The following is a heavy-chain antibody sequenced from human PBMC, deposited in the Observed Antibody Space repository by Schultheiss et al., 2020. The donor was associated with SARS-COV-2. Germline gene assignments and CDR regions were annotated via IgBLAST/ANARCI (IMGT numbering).Heavy chain of an antibody. CDR1: GFSLITSGVG. J-gene: IGHJ6*02. D-gene: IGHD2-21*02. V-gene: IGHV2-5*01. Sequence: SGPTLVKPTQTLTLTCTFSGFSLITSGVGVAWIRQPPGKALEWLAVIYWNDDKRYSPSLKNRVTITKDTSKNQVVLIMTNMDPVDTATYYCARMVVTAIPYYAMDVWGQGTTVTVSS. CDR2: IYWNDDK. CDR3: ARMVVTAIPYYAMDV.